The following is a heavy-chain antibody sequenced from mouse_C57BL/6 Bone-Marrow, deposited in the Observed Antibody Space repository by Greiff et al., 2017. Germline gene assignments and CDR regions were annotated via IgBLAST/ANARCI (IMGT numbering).Heavy chain of an antibody. CDR3: ATDYIVSSPWYFAV. J-gene: IGHJ1*03. Sequence: EVQLQPSGAELVRPGDSVKLSCTASGFNIKDDYMHWVKQRPEQGLAWLGWIDTEKGDTEYASKFPGKDIRTAVTLSSTAFLQLSSLTSEDTAVYYCATDYIVSSPWYFAVWGTGTMVTVSS. CDR1: GFNIKDDY. D-gene: IGHD1-1*01. CDR2: IDTEKGDT. V-gene: IGHV14-4*01.